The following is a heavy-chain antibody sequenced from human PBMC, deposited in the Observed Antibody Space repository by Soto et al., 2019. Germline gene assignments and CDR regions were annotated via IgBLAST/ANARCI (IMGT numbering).Heavy chain of an antibody. V-gene: IGHV3-64D*08. CDR1: GFTFSSYA. CDR3: VKDLVAVAGIRRGDY. Sequence: GGSLRLSCSASGFTFSSYAMHWVRQAPGKGLEYVSAISSNGGSTYYADSVKGRFTISRDNSKNTLYLQMSSLRAEDTAVYYCVKDLVAVAGIRRGDYWGQGTLVTVSS. J-gene: IGHJ4*02. D-gene: IGHD6-19*01. CDR2: ISSNGGST.